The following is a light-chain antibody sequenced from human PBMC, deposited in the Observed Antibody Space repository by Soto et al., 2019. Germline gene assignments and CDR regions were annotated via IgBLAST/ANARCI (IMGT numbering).Light chain of an antibody. CDR2: SNN. V-gene: IGLV1-44*01. J-gene: IGLJ7*01. CDR3: AEWGDSLNGAV. CDR1: SSNIGSNT. Sequence: QPVLTQPPSASGTPGQRVTISWSGTSSNIGSNTVNWYQQLPGTAPKLLIYSNNQRPSGVPYRFSGSKSGTSASLAISGLPSEDEADYYCAEWGDSLNGAVFGGGTQLTVL.